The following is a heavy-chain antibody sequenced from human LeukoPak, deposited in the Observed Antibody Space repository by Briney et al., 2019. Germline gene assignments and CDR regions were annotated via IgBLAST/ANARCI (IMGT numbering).Heavy chain of an antibody. CDR2: ISWNSGSI. Sequence: GGSLRLSCAASGFTFDDYAMHWVRQAPGKGLEWVSGISWNSGSIGYADSVKGRFTISRDNAKNSLYLQMNSLRAEDTAVYYCAREGEMATKDYYYYYYMDVWGKGTTVTISS. V-gene: IGHV3-9*01. CDR3: AREGEMATKDYYYYYYMDV. D-gene: IGHD5-24*01. J-gene: IGHJ6*03. CDR1: GFTFDDYA.